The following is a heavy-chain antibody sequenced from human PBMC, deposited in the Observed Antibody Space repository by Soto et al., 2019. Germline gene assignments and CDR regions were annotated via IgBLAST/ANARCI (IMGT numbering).Heavy chain of an antibody. Sequence: GGSLRLSCAASGFTFSSYSMNWVRQAPGKGLEWVSSISSSSSYIYYADSVKGRFTISRDNAKNSLYLQMNSLRAEDTAVYYCARDTFTIFGVQENWYFDLWGRGTLVTVSS. CDR1: GFTFSSYS. J-gene: IGHJ2*01. D-gene: IGHD3-3*01. CDR3: ARDTFTIFGVQENWYFDL. CDR2: ISSSSSYI. V-gene: IGHV3-21*01.